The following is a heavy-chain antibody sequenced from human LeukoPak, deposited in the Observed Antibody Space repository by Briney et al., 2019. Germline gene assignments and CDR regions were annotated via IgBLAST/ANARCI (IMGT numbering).Heavy chain of an antibody. CDR1: GFTFSSYG. Sequence: GGSLRLSCAASGFTFSSYGVHWVRQAPGKGLEWVAVIWSDGSNKYYADSVKGRFTISRDNSKNTLYLQMNSLRAEDTAVYYCAKRYYGSGSGFGSYYFDYWGQGTLVTVSS. CDR3: AKRYYGSGSGFGSYYFDY. J-gene: IGHJ4*02. CDR2: IWSDGSNK. D-gene: IGHD3-10*01. V-gene: IGHV3-33*06.